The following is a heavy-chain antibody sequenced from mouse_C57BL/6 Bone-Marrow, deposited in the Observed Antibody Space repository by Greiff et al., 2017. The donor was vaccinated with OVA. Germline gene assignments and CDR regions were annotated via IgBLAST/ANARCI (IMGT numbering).Heavy chain of an antibody. CDR3: ARSPGYGSSYGY. V-gene: IGHV1-69*01. J-gene: IGHJ2*01. CDR2: IDPSDSYT. Sequence: QVQLKQPGAELVMPGASVKLSCKASGYTFTSYWMHWVKQRPGQGLEWIGEIDPSDSYTNYNQKFKGKSTLTVDKSSSTAYMQLSSLTSEDSAVYYCARSPGYGSSYGYWGQGTTLTVSS. D-gene: IGHD1-1*01. CDR1: GYTFTSYW.